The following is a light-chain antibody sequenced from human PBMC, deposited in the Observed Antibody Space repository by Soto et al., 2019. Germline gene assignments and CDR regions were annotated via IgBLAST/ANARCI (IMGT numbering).Light chain of an antibody. Sequence: IALTQSPGTLSLSPGDTATLSCSASQSVSRSYLAWCQQKSGQAPRLLISGASTRAAGITARFRGSGSGTDFTLTISRLEPEDFAVYYCQQYATSPLTFGGGTKVEIK. CDR3: QQYATSPLT. CDR2: GAS. CDR1: QSVSRSY. V-gene: IGKV3-20*01. J-gene: IGKJ4*01.